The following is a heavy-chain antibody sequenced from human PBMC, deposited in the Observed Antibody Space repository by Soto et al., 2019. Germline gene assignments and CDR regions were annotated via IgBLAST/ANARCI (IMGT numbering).Heavy chain of an antibody. Sequence: QVQLVQSGAEVKKPGASVKVSCKASGYTFTSYAMHWVRQAPGPRLECMGWINAGNGNTKYSQKFQGRVTITRDTSASTAYMELSSLSSEYTAVYYCARGTRGLAVAALFDYWGQGTLVTVSS. V-gene: IGHV1-3*01. D-gene: IGHD6-19*01. CDR2: INAGNGNT. CDR1: GYTFTSYA. J-gene: IGHJ4*02. CDR3: ARGTRGLAVAALFDY.